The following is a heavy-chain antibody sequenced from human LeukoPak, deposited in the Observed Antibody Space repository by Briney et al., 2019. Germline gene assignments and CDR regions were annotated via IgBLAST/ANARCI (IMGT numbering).Heavy chain of an antibody. D-gene: IGHD2-2*01. Sequence: GGSLRLSCTASGFTFRSYSMNWVRQAPGKGLEWVSAISGSGGSTYYADSVKGRFTISRDNSKNSLYLHMNSLRAEDTAVYYCARDVFGSEYPFDFWGQGTLVTVSS. V-gene: IGHV3-23*01. CDR3: ARDVFGSEYPFDF. CDR2: ISGSGGST. J-gene: IGHJ4*02. CDR1: GFTFRSYS.